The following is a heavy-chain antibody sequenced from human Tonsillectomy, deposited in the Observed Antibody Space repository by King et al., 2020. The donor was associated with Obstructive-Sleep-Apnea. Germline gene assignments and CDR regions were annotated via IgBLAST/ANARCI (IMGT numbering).Heavy chain of an antibody. CDR3: ARLRSSSWVFDY. CDR2: IYYSGST. V-gene: IGHV4-59*08. CDR1: GGSISSYY. Sequence: QLQESGPGLVKPSETLSLTCTVSGGSISSYYWSWIRQPPGKGLEWIGYIYYSGSTNYNPSLKSRDTISVDTSKNQFSLKLTSVTAADTAVYYCARLRSSSWVFDYWGQGTLVTVSS. D-gene: IGHD6-13*01. J-gene: IGHJ4*02.